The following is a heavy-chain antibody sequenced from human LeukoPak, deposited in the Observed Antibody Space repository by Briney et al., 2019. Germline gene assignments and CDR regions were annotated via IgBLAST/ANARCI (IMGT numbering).Heavy chain of an antibody. Sequence: PGGSLRLSCAAPGFTFSSYAMSWVRQAPGKGLEWVSGISGSGDNTYYADSVKGRLTISRDNSKNTLYVQVNSLGTEDTAAYYCAKGSYYDSSGSFYFDYWGQGTLVTVSS. V-gene: IGHV3-23*01. D-gene: IGHD3-22*01. CDR3: AKGSYYDSSGSFYFDY. J-gene: IGHJ4*02. CDR1: GFTFSSYA. CDR2: ISGSGDNT.